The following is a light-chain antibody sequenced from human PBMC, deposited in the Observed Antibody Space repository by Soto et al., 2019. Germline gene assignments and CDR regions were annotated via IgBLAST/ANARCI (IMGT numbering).Light chain of an antibody. Sequence: EIVLTQSPAILSLSPGERATLSCRASQSISSYLAWYQQKPDQAPRLLIYDASNRATGIPARFSGSGSGTDLTLTISSLEPEDFAVYYCHQRSTWPFTFGPGTKVDIK. J-gene: IGKJ3*01. CDR3: HQRSTWPFT. CDR2: DAS. V-gene: IGKV3-11*01. CDR1: QSISSY.